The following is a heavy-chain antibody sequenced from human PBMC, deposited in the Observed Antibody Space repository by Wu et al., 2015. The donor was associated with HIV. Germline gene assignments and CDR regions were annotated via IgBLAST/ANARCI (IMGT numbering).Heavy chain of an antibody. Sequence: QVLLVQSGAEVKEPGASVTVSCKTSGYTFNHYFIHWVRQAPGQGLEWMGIINPSAGSTTYAQKFQGRVTMTRDTSTATVYMQLTSLRSDDTAVYYCARGQLWAILEWLDYWGQGTPVTVSS. J-gene: IGHJ4*02. CDR3: ARGQLWAILEWLDY. D-gene: IGHD3-3*01. V-gene: IGHV1-46*02. CDR2: INPSAGST. CDR1: GYTFNHYF.